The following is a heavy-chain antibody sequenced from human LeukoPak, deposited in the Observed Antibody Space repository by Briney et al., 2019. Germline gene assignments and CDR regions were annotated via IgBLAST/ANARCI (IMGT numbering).Heavy chain of an antibody. D-gene: IGHD6-13*01. J-gene: IGHJ4*02. V-gene: IGHV3-7*01. CDR2: IKQDGSEK. CDR3: ARDLEYSSSWYGSFGY. Sequence: PGGSLRLSCAASGFTFSSYWMSWVRQAPGKGLEWVANIKQDGSEKYYVDSVKGRFTISRDNAKNSLYLQMNSLRAEDTAVYYCARDLEYSSSWYGSFGYWGQGTLVTVSS. CDR1: GFTFSSYW.